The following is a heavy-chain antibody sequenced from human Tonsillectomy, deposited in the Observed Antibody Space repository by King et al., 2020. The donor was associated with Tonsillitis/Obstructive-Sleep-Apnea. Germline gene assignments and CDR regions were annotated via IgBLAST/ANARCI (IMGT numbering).Heavy chain of an antibody. CDR2: SSSSSSTI. CDR1: GVTFSSYS. V-gene: IGHV3-48*02. D-gene: IGHD2-15*01. Sequence: VQLVESGGGLVQPGGSLRLSCAASGVTFSSYSMNGVRQAPGKGLEGVSYSSSSSSTIYYADSVKGRFTISRDNAKNSLYLQMNSLRDEDTAVYYCARAGSVVVVAAGFDYWGQGTLVTVSS. CDR3: ARAGSVVVVAAGFDY. J-gene: IGHJ4*02.